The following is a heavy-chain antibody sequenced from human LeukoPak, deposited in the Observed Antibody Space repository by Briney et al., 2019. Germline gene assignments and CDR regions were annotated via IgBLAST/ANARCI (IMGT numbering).Heavy chain of an antibody. CDR3: ARRGRRITMIVVVQGAFDI. V-gene: IGHV4-34*01. J-gene: IGHJ3*02. D-gene: IGHD3-22*01. Sequence: SETLSLTCAVYGGSFSGYYWSWIRQPPGKGLEWIEEINHSGSTNYNPSLKSRVTISVDTSKNQFSLKLSSVTAADTAVYYCARRGRRITMIVVVQGAFDIWGQGTMVTVSS. CDR2: INHSGST. CDR1: GGSFSGYY.